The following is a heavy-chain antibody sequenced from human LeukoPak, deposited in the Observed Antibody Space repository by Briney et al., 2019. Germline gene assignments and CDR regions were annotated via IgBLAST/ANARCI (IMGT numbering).Heavy chain of an antibody. D-gene: IGHD4-23*01. CDR2: ISSSGSAI. CDR1: GFTFSTYE. CDR3: AREQDREASATVVGDY. Sequence: GGSLRLSCAASGFTFSTYEMNWVRQAPGKGLEWVSYISSSGSAIDYADSAKGRFTISRDNSKNTLYVQMNSLRAEDTAIYYCAREQDREASATVVGDYWGQGTLVTVSS. J-gene: IGHJ4*02. V-gene: IGHV3-48*03.